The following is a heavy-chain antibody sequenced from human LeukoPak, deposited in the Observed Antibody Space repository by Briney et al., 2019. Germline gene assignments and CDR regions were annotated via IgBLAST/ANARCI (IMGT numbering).Heavy chain of an antibody. CDR3: ARVRCSGGSCRYYFDY. CDR1: GFTFSSYS. Sequence: GGSLRLSCAASGFTFSSYSMNWVRQAPGKGLEWVSSISSSSSYIYYADSVKGRFTISRDNAKYSLYLQMNSLRAEDTAVYYCARVRCSGGSCRYYFDYWGQGTLVTVSS. V-gene: IGHV3-21*01. CDR2: ISSSSSYI. J-gene: IGHJ4*02. D-gene: IGHD2-15*01.